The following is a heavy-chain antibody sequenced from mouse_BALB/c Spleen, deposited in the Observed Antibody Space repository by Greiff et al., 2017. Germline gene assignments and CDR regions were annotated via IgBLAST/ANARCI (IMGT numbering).Heavy chain of an antibody. J-gene: IGHJ2*01. CDR3: ARESPRLPFDY. V-gene: IGHV3-6*02. Sequence: DVKLQESGPGLVKPSQSLSLTCSVTGYSITSGYYWNWIRQFPGNKLEWMGYISYDGSNNYNPSLKNRISITRDTSKNQFFLKLNSVTTEDTATYYCARESPRLPFDYWGQGTTLTVSS. CDR1: GYSITSGYY. CDR2: ISYDGSN. D-gene: IGHD6-2*01.